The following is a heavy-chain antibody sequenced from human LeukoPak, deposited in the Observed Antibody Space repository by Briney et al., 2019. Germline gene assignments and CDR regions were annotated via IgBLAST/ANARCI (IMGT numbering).Heavy chain of an antibody. CDR2: IFTSGST. CDR1: GGSMSSYY. V-gene: IGHV4-4*07. Sequence: PSETLSLTCTVSGGSMSSYYWSWFRQPAGKGLGWIGRIFTSGSTNYNPSLKSRITVSVDSSKNQFSLKLSSVTAADTAVYYCARGSRETVASTYYYYYMDVWGKGTTVTVSS. CDR3: ARGSRETVASTYYYYYMDV. J-gene: IGHJ6*03. D-gene: IGHD6-19*01.